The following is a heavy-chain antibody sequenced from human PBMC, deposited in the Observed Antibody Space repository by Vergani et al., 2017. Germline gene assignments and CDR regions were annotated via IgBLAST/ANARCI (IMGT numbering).Heavy chain of an antibody. CDR1: GGTFSSYA. CDR2: IIPILGIA. Sequence: QVQLVQSGAEVKKPGSSVKVSCKASGGTFSSYAISWVRQAPGQGLEWIGRIIPILGIANYAQKFQGRVTITADKSTSTAYMELSSLRSEDTAVYYCARDEGPSGYPYYYYYGMDVWGQGTTVTVSS. J-gene: IGHJ6*02. D-gene: IGHD3-22*01. V-gene: IGHV1-69*04. CDR3: ARDEGPSGYPYYYYYGMDV.